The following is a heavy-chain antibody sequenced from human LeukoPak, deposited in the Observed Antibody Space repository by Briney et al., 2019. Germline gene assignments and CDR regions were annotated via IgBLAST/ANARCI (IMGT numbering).Heavy chain of an antibody. CDR3: AHSRYYYHSSGYDYEY. Sequence: ESGPTLVNPTQTLTLTCTFSGFSLTTSGVGVGWIRQPPGKALEWLAVIYWDDDKRYSPSLKSRLTITKDTSKHQVVLTMTNMDPVDTATYYCAHSRYYYHSSGYDYEYWGQGTLVTVSS. CDR1: GFSLTTSGVG. CDR2: IYWDDDK. V-gene: IGHV2-5*02. D-gene: IGHD3-22*01. J-gene: IGHJ4*02.